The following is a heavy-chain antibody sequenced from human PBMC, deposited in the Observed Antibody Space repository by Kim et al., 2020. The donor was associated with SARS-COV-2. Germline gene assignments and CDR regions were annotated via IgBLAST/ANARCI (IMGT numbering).Heavy chain of an antibody. Sequence: GGSLRLSCAASGFTFSSYAMHWVRQAPGKGLEWVAVISYDGSNKYYADSVKGRFTISRDNSKNTLYLQMNSLRAEDTAVYYCAREEYYDFWSVSHPLDYWGQGTLVTVSS. CDR1: GFTFSSYA. J-gene: IGHJ4*02. V-gene: IGHV3-30-3*01. CDR2: ISYDGSNK. D-gene: IGHD3-3*01. CDR3: AREEYYDFWSVSHPLDY.